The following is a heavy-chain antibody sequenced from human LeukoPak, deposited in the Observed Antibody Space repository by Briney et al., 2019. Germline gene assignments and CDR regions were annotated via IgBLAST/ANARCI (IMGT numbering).Heavy chain of an antibody. V-gene: IGHV7-4-1*02. D-gene: IGHD3-3*01. CDR3: ARSPWLSGQTSLDY. J-gene: IGHJ4*02. Sequence: GASVKVSCKASGYTFTSYAMNWVRQAPGQGLEWMGWINTNTGNPTYAQGFTGRFVFSLDTSVSTAYLQISSLKAEDTAVYYCARSPWLSGQTSLDYWGQGTLVTVSS. CDR1: GYTFTSYA. CDR2: INTNTGNP.